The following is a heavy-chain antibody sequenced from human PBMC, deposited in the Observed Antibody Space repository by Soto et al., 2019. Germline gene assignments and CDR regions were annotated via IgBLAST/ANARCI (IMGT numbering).Heavy chain of an antibody. Sequence: GESLKISCKGSGYSFTSYWIGWVRQVPGKGLEWMGIIYPGDSDTRYSPSFQGQVTISADKSISTAYLQWSSLKASDTAMYYCARQSSNSNQAFDYWGQGTLVTVSS. V-gene: IGHV5-51*01. J-gene: IGHJ4*02. D-gene: IGHD4-4*01. CDR1: GYSFTSYW. CDR3: ARQSSNSNQAFDY. CDR2: IYPGDSDT.